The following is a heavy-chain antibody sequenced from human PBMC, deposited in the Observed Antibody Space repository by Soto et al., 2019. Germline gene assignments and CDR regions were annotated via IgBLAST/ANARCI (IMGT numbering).Heavy chain of an antibody. CDR1: GFTFSDFG. Sequence: PGGSLRLSCVVSGFTFSDFGMHWVRQSPGEGLAWVASISKDGLDRYYSESVKGRFTISRDDSKNTVFLQMNSLKVEDTAAYFCDHHREGQWLVFDHWGQRTLVTVSS. CDR3: DHHREGQWLVFDH. D-gene: IGHD6-19*01. V-gene: IGHV3-30*19. CDR2: ISKDGLDR. J-gene: IGHJ4*02.